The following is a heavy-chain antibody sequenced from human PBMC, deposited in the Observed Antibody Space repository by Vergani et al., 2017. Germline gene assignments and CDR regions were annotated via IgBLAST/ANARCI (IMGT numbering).Heavy chain of an antibody. J-gene: IGHJ3*02. CDR3: ARRYCSGGSCYGPYGGGHAFDI. D-gene: IGHD2-15*01. CDR1: GGTFSSYA. CDR2: IIPIFGTA. V-gene: IGHV1-69*01. Sequence: QVQLVQSGAEVKKPGSSVKVSCKASGGTFSSYAISWVRQAPGQGLEWMGGIIPIFGTANYAQKFQGRVTITADESTSTAYMELSSLRSEDTAVYYCARRYCSGGSCYGPYGGGHAFDIWGQGTMVTVSS.